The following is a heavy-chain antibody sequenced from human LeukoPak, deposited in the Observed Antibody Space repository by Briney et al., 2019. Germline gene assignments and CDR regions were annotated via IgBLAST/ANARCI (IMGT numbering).Heavy chain of an antibody. CDR1: GGSISSSSYY. CDR3: ARARRWLLGLWFDP. D-gene: IGHD5-24*01. V-gene: IGHV4-39*07. J-gene: IGHJ5*02. Sequence: SETLSLTCTASGGSISSSSYYWGCLRQPQGKGLEWIGSIYYSGSTYYNPSLKSRVTISVDTSKNQFSLKLSSVTAADTAVYYCARARRWLLGLWFDPWGQGTLVTVPS. CDR2: IYYSGST.